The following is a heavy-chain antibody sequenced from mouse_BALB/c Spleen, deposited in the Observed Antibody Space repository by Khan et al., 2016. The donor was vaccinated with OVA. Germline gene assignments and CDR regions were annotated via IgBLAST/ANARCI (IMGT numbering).Heavy chain of an antibody. CDR2: IWAGGST. CDR3: ARYYGNYGWYFDV. J-gene: IGHJ1*01. V-gene: IGHV2-9*02. Sequence: QVQLKQSGPAMVAPSQSLSITCTVSGFSLTSYGVHWVRQPPGKGLEWLGVIWAGGSTNYNSALMSRLRISKDNSKSHVFLKMNNLQTDNTAMYYCARYYGNYGWYFDVWGEGTTVTVSS. D-gene: IGHD2-1*01. CDR1: GFSLTSYG.